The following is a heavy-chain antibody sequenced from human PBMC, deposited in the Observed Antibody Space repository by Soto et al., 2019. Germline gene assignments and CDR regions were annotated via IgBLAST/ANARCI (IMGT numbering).Heavy chain of an antibody. CDR1: GYTFTSYD. V-gene: IGHV1-8*01. CDR3: ARGLRKVAVRGPRAFDI. D-gene: IGHD6-19*01. CDR2: MNPNSGNT. J-gene: IGHJ3*02. Sequence: ASVKVSCKASGYTFTSYDINWVRQATGQGLEWMGWMNPNSGNTGYAQKFQGRVTMTRNTSISTAYMELSSPRSEDTAVYYCARGLRKVAVRGPRAFDIWGQGTMVTVSS.